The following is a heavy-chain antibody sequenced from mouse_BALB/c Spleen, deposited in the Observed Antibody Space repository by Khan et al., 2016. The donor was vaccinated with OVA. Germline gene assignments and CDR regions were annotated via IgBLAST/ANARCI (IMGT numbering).Heavy chain of an antibody. Sequence: QIQLVQSGPDLKKPGETVKISCKASGYIFTNYGMNWVKQAPGKGLKWMGWINTYTGEPTYTDDFKGRFAFSLETSGSTAYLQINNLKNEDTATXFGASRGDYRLSFSYYGMDYWGQGTTVTVSS. J-gene: IGHJ4*01. V-gene: IGHV9-3-1*01. CDR2: INTYTGEP. CDR1: GYIFTNYG. CDR3: ASRGDYRLSFSYYGMDY. D-gene: IGHD2-14*01.